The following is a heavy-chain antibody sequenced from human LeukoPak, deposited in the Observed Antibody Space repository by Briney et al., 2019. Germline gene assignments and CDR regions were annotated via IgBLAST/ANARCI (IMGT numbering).Heavy chain of an antibody. Sequence: SETLSLTCTVSGGSISSSSYYWGWIRQPPGKGLEWIGSIYYSGSTYYNPSIKSRVTISVDTSKNQFSLKLRSVTAADTAVYYCASTLTYYYGSGSYYIDCWGQGTLVTVSS. D-gene: IGHD3-10*01. CDR1: GGSISSSSYY. V-gene: IGHV4-39*01. J-gene: IGHJ4*02. CDR3: ASTLTYYYGSGSYYIDC. CDR2: IYYSGST.